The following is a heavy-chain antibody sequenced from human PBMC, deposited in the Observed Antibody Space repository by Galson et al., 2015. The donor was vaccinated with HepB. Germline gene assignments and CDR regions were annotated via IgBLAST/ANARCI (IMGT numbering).Heavy chain of an antibody. CDR1: GGTFSSYA. Sequence: SVKVSCKASGGTFSSYAISWVRQAPGQGLEWMGRIIPILGIANYAQKFQGRVTITADKSTSTAYMELSSLRSEDTAVYYCASPHIVVVPAAIPRPLGAGADYYYYGMDVWGQGTTVTVSS. CDR2: IIPILGIA. CDR3: ASPHIVVVPAAIPRPLGAGADYYYYGMDV. J-gene: IGHJ6*02. D-gene: IGHD2-2*01. V-gene: IGHV1-69*04.